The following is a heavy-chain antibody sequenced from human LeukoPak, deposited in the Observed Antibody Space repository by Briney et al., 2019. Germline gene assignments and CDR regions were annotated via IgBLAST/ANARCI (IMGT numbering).Heavy chain of an antibody. CDR1: GGSISSGGYY. CDR3: VRQEYPGQH. CDR2: IYYSGST. Sequence: SQTLSLTCTVSGGSISSGGYYWSWIRQHPGQGLEWIGYIYYSGSTNYNPSLKSRVTVSVDTSKNQFSLKLSSVTAVDTAVYYCVRQEYPGQHWGQGTLVTVSS. D-gene: IGHD2/OR15-2a*01. J-gene: IGHJ1*01. V-gene: IGHV4-31*03.